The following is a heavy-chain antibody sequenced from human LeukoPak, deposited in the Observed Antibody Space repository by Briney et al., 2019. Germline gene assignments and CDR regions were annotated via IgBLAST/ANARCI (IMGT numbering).Heavy chain of an antibody. D-gene: IGHD4-11*01. J-gene: IGHJ6*03. Sequence: GASVKVSCRASGGTFSSYAISWVRQAPGQGLEWMGGIIPIFGTANYAQKFQGRVTITTDESTSTAYMELSSLRSEDTAVYYCARSNSVTSYYYYYYMDVWGKGTTVTVSS. V-gene: IGHV1-69*05. CDR1: GGTFSSYA. CDR3: ARSNSVTSYYYYYYMDV. CDR2: IIPIFGTA.